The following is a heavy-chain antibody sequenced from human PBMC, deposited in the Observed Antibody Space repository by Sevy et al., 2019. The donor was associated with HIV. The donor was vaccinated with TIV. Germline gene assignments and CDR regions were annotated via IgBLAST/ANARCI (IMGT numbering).Heavy chain of an antibody. J-gene: IGHJ4*02. D-gene: IGHD3-16*01. CDR2: IKGEGSDK. CDR1: GFTFSANW. Sequence: GGSLRLSCAASGFTFSANWMNWVREAPGKGLEWVANIKGEGSDKHYVDSVEGRFTISRDNAQNLLYLQMNSLRVEDTAVPYCAHETFGRFESWGQGTLVTVSS. CDR3: AHETFGRFES. V-gene: IGHV3-7*01.